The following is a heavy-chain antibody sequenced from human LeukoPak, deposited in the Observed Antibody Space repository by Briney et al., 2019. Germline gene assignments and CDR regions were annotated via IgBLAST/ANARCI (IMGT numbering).Heavy chain of an antibody. J-gene: IGHJ4*02. V-gene: IGHV4-4*02. Sequence: SETLSLTCTVSGVSINSGNWWSWVRQPPGKGLEWIGDIYHSGSTNYKPSLKSRVSISVDKSNNQFSLRLNSVTAADTAVYFCARRAYSAAYWKHFDYWGQGTLVTVSS. CDR2: IYHSGST. CDR3: ARRAYSAAYWKHFDY. D-gene: IGHD1-1*01. CDR1: GVSINSGNW.